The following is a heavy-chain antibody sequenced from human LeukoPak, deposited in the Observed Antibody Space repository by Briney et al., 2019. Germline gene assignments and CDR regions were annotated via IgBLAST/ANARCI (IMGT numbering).Heavy chain of an antibody. CDR1: GGSISATTYY. D-gene: IGHD6-6*01. V-gene: IGHV4-39*07. Sequence: SETLPLTCTVSGGSISATTYYWGWIRQPPGTGLEWIANIYYSGNTAYNPSLKSRVTISIDTSKNQFSLRLNSVTAADTAVYYCARVGWGNAAAHPNWLDPWGQGILVTVSS. CDR3: ARVGWGNAAAHPNWLDP. CDR2: IYYSGNT. J-gene: IGHJ5*02.